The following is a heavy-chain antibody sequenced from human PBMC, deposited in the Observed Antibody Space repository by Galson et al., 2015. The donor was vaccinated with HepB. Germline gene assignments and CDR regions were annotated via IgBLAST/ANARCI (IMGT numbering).Heavy chain of an antibody. CDR1: GFTFSSYA. D-gene: IGHD6-19*01. V-gene: IGHV3-30-3*01. CDR2: ISYDGSNK. Sequence: SLRLSCAASGFTFSSYAMHWVRQAPGKGLEWVAVISYDGSNKYYADSVKGRFTISRDNSKNTLYLQMNSLRAEDTAVYYCARVGSSGWFDYWGQGTLVTVSS. CDR3: ARVGSSGWFDY. J-gene: IGHJ4*02.